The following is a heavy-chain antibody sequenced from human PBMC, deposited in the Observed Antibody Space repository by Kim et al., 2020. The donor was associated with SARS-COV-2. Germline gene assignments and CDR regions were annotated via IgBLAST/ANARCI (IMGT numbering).Heavy chain of an antibody. Sequence: SETLSLTCAVYGGSFSGYYWSWIRQPPGKGLEWIGEINHSGSTNYNPSLKSRVTISVDTSKNQFSLKLSSVTAADTAVYYCARERIVRYCSSTSCYPSGSTVTDTHYYYYGMDVWGQGTTVTVSS. V-gene: IGHV4-34*01. CDR3: ARERIVRYCSSTSCYPSGSTVTDTHYYYYGMDV. J-gene: IGHJ6*02. CDR2: INHSGST. CDR1: GGSFSGYY. D-gene: IGHD2-2*01.